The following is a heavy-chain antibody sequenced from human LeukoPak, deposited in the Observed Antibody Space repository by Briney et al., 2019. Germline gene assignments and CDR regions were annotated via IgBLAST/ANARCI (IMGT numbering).Heavy chain of an antibody. CDR1: GGSISTYY. CDR2: IYYSGST. Sequence: PSETLSLTCTVSGGSISTYYWNWVRQPPGKGLEWIAYIYYSGSTNYNPSLKSRVTMSVATSSDQYSLKLSSVTAADTAVYYCARGRSPYDSSAAFDIWGQGTMVTVSS. V-gene: IGHV4-59*01. D-gene: IGHD3-22*01. J-gene: IGHJ3*02. CDR3: ARGRSPYDSSAAFDI.